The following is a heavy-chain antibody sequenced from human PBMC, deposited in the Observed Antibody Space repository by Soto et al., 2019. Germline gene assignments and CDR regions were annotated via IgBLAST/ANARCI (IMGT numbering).Heavy chain of an antibody. V-gene: IGHV1-18*01. D-gene: IGHD5-12*01. CDR1: GSTFTSYG. CDR3: ARKRGYSGYDWGDYFDY. J-gene: IGHJ4*02. Sequence: GASVTVSCTASGSTFTSYGISWVRQAPGQGLEWMGWISAYNGNTNYAQKLQGRVTMTTDTSTSTAYMELRSLRSDDTAVYYCARKRGYSGYDWGDYFDYWGQGTLVTVSS. CDR2: ISAYNGNT.